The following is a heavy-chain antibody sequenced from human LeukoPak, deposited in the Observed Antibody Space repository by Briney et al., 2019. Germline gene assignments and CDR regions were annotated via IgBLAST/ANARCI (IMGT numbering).Heavy chain of an antibody. CDR1: GFTFNGHG. Sequence: PGRSLRLSCAASGFTFNGHGMHWVRQSPGKGPEWVAVISYDGSNEYYADSVKGRFTISRDNSKNTLYLQMNSLRAEDTAIYYCARDMQLSTWGPGTMVTVSS. CDR3: ARDMQLST. J-gene: IGHJ3*01. V-gene: IGHV3-30*03. CDR2: ISYDGSNE. D-gene: IGHD3-16*02.